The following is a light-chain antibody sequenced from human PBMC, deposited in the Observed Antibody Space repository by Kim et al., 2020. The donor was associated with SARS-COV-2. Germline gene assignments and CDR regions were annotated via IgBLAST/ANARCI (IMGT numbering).Light chain of an antibody. Sequence: QSITISCPRTSSDVVGYNYVAWYQHHPGIAPNLMIFDVSYRPSGVSIRFSGSKSGNTASLTISGLQAEDEADYYCSSYTSSSTWVFGGGTQLTVL. CDR3: SSYTSSSTWV. J-gene: IGLJ3*02. V-gene: IGLV2-14*03. CDR1: SSDVVGYNY. CDR2: DVS.